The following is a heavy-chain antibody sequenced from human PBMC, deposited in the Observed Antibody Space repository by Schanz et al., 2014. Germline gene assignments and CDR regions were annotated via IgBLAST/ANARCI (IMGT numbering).Heavy chain of an antibody. V-gene: IGHV1-46*03. CDR2: INPSGGST. CDR3: ARGPSTGAFDI. J-gene: IGHJ3*02. CDR1: GYTFTSYY. Sequence: QGQLVQSGAEVKKPGASVKVSCKASGYTFTSYYMHWVRQAPGQGLEWMGIINPSGGSTSYAQKFRGRVTMTRDTSTSTVYMELSSLRSEDTAVYFCARGPSTGAFDIWGQGTMXTVSS.